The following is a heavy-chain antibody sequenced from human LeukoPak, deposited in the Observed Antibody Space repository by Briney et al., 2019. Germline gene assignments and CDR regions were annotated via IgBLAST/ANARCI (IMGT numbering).Heavy chain of an antibody. D-gene: IGHD4-17*01. Sequence: SVKVSCKASGATFSSYAISWLRQAPGQGREGMGGIIPIFGAANYAQKLQGRVTITADESTSTAYMELSSLRSEDTAVYYCAREGDYGDRGAFDIWGQGTMVTVSS. CDR2: IIPIFGAA. J-gene: IGHJ3*02. CDR1: GATFSSYA. V-gene: IGHV1-69*13. CDR3: AREGDYGDRGAFDI.